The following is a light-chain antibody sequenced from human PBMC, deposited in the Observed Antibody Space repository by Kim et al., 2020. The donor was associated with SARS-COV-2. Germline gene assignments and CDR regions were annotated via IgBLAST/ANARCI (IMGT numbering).Light chain of an antibody. CDR1: QSVSSSS. CDR3: QQYGGSPWT. CDR2: GTS. J-gene: IGKJ1*01. V-gene: IGKV3-20*01. Sequence: APGDRAPLSCRASQSVSSSSLAWYQQKPGQAPRLLIYGTSSRATGIPDRFSGSGSGTDFTLTISRLEPEDFAVYYCQQYGGSPWTFGQGTKVDIK.